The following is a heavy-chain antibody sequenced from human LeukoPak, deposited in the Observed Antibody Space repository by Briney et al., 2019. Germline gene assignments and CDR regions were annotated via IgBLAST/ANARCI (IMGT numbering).Heavy chain of an antibody. CDR3: ARDNFERRYCSSTSCYPVNY. CDR1: GYTFTSNG. V-gene: IGHV1-18*01. Sequence: GAAVTVSCTASGYTFTSNGISRGRHAPVQGLEWVGWVSTYNGNTKNAQRIQSRVTMTTATSTSTASLERRSSRHEDTDASYCARDNFERRYCSSTSCYPVNYGGQGTLVTVSS. J-gene: IGHJ4*02. D-gene: IGHD2-2*01. CDR2: VSTYNGNT.